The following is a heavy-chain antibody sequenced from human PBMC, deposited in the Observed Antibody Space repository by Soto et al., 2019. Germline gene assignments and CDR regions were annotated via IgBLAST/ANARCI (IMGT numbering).Heavy chain of an antibody. CDR1: GYTFTGYY. Sequence: ASVKVSCKASGYTFTGYYMHLVRQAPGQGLEWMGWINPNSGGTNYAQKFQGWVTMTRDTSIGTAYMELSRLRSDDTAVYYCARGTSTRGIDYWGQGTLVTVSS. V-gene: IGHV1-2*04. CDR3: ARGTSTRGIDY. CDR2: INPNSGGT. J-gene: IGHJ4*02.